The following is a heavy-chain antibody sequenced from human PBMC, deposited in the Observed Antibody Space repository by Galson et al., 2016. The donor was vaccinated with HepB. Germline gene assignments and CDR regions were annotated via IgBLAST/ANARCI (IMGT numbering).Heavy chain of an antibody. J-gene: IGHJ6*02. Sequence: CAISGDSVSSNSAAWNWIRQSPSRGLEWLGRTYYRSKWHNDYAVSVESRITINPDTSKNQVSLQLNSVTPEDTAVYYCARERLRYFDWLRNRYYHYGMDVWGQGTTVTVSS. D-gene: IGHD3-9*01. CDR2: TYYRSKWHN. V-gene: IGHV6-1*01. CDR3: ARERLRYFDWLRNRYYHYGMDV. CDR1: GDSVSSNSAA.